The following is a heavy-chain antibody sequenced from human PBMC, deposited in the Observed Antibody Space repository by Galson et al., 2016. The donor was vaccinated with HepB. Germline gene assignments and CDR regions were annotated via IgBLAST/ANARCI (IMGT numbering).Heavy chain of an antibody. J-gene: IGHJ4*02. CDR2: ITRDGTNT. CDR3: ARDEGAGTPFGC. Sequence: SLRLSCAASGFTFSNYWMHWVRQAPGKGLAWVSRITRDGTNTAYAGSVKGRLTISRDNAKNTVYLQMNSLRAEDTAVYYCARDEGAGTPFGCWGQGTLVTVSP. D-gene: IGHD6-13*01. CDR1: GFTFSNYW. V-gene: IGHV3-74*01.